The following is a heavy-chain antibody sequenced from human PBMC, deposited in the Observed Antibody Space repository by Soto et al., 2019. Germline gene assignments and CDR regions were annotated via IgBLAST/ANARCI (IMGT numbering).Heavy chain of an antibody. Sequence: GGSPRLSCAASGFTFSGSAMDWVRQDSGKGLEWVGRIRSKPNNYATAYGASVKGRFTISRDDSKNTAYLQMNSLNTEDTAVYYCSRQASDFWSGKPQYYMDVWGKGTPVTVSS. CDR1: GFTFSGSA. CDR3: SRQASDFWSGKPQYYMDV. J-gene: IGHJ6*03. D-gene: IGHD3-3*01. CDR2: IRSKPNNYAT. V-gene: IGHV3-73*01.